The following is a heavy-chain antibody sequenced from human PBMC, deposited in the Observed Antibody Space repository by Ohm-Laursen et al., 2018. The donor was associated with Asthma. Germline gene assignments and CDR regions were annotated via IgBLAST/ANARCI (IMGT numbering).Heavy chain of an antibody. J-gene: IGHJ6*02. CDR3: ARGEVQGVIANSPYYYGMDV. D-gene: IGHD3-10*01. Sequence: GSLRLSCTASGFTFSSYWMHWVRQAPGKGLVWVSRINSDGSSTSYADSVKGRFTISRDNAKNTLYLQMNSLRAEDTAVYYCARGEVQGVIANSPYYYGMDVWGQGTTVTVSS. V-gene: IGHV3-74*01. CDR2: INSDGSST. CDR1: GFTFSSYW.